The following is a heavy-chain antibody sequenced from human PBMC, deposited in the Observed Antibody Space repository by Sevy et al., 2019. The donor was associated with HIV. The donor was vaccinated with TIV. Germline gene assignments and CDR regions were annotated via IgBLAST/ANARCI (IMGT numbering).Heavy chain of an antibody. J-gene: IGHJ6*02. CDR3: TRVEGATDWGMDV. CDR2: IRSKSYGGTI. V-gene: IGHV3-49*04. D-gene: IGHD1-26*01. CDR1: GFTFGDYT. Sequence: GSLRLSCTASGFTFGDYTVSWVRQAPGKGLEWVGFIRSKSYGGTIEYAASVKGRFTISKDTSKSFAYLQMNSLKTEDTALYFCTRVEGATDWGMDVWGQGTTVTVSS.